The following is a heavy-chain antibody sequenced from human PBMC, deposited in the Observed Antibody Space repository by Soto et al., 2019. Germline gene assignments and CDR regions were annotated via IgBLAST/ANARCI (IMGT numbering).Heavy chain of an antibody. CDR3: ARVRQLAPFDD. CDR2: IYYSGST. Sequence: SETLSLTCTVSGGSISSYYWSWIRQPPGKGLEWIGYIYYSGSTNYNPSLKSRVTISVDTSKNQFSLKLSSVTAADTAVYYCARVRQLAPFDDWGQGTLVTVSS. D-gene: IGHD6-6*01. V-gene: IGHV4-59*01. J-gene: IGHJ4*02. CDR1: GGSISSYY.